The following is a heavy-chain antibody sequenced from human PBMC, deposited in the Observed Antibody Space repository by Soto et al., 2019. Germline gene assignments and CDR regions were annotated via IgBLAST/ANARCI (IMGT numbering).Heavy chain of an antibody. CDR2: ISAYNGNT. J-gene: IGHJ5*02. V-gene: IGHV1-18*01. D-gene: IGHD1-7*01. CDR1: GYTFTSYG. CDR3: ARDSFEELTAPDP. Sequence: ASVKDSCKASGYTFTSYGISWVRQAPGQGLEWMGWISAYNGNTNYAQKLQGRVTMTTDTSTSTAYMELRSLRSNDTAVYYCARDSFEELTAPDPWGQGTLVTVSS.